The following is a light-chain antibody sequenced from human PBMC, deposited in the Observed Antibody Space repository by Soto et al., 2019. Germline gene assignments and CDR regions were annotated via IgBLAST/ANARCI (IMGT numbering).Light chain of an antibody. Sequence: DFQLTQSPSFLSASIGDRVTITCRASQGISSYLALYQQKPGKPPKLLIYSASTLQSGVPSRFSGSGSGTEFTLTISSLQPEDFATYYCQHLKTYPQTFGQGTKVDIK. V-gene: IGKV1-9*01. CDR3: QHLKTYPQT. CDR1: QGISSY. CDR2: SAS. J-gene: IGKJ1*01.